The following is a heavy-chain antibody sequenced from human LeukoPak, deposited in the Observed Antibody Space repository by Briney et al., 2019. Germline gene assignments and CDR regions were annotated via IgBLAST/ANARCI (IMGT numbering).Heavy chain of an antibody. CDR3: ARDTSGSGSQDY. CDR1: GYTFSSYG. V-gene: IGHV1-18*01. J-gene: IGHJ4*02. CDR2: ISVYNGNT. Sequence: ASVKVSCKASGYTFSSYGISWVRQAPGQGLEWMGWISVYNGNTNYAQKLQGRVTMTTDTSTSTAYMELRSLRSDDTAVYYCARDTSGSGSQDYWGQGTLVTVSS. D-gene: IGHD3-10*01.